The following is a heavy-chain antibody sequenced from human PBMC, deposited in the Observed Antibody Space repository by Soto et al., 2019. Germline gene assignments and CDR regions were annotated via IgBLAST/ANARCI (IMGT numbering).Heavy chain of an antibody. V-gene: IGHV3-33*01. Sequence: XGSLRLSCVASGFTFNYYGIHWVRQAPGKGLEWVAVIWYDGTKKDYVDSVQGRFTVSRDNSRNTVHLQMNSLRADDMAIYYCARDGSSTHLYYGLDVWGQGTLVTVSS. J-gene: IGHJ6*02. CDR1: GFTFNYYG. D-gene: IGHD1-26*01. CDR3: ARDGSSTHLYYGLDV. CDR2: IWYDGTKK.